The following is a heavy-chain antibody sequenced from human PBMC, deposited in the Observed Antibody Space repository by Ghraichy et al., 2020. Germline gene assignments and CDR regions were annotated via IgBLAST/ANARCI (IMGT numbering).Heavy chain of an antibody. CDR2: ISAYNGDT. D-gene: IGHD4-17*01. CDR1: GYTFTSYG. J-gene: IGHJ6*03. CDR3: ARGLEGTTVNNYYYYYYMDV. Sequence: ASVKVSCKASGYTFTSYGISWVRQAPGQGLEWMGWISAYNGDTNYAQKLQGRVTMTTDTSTSTAYMELRSLRSDDTAVYYCARGLEGTTVNNYYYYYYMDVWGKGTTVTVSS. V-gene: IGHV1-18*01.